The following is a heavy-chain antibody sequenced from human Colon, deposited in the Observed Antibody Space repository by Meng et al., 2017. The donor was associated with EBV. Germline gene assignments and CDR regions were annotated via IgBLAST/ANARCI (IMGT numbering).Heavy chain of an antibody. CDR2: IFHSGLT. CDR1: GGSISSSNW. CDR3: MRDLLVLEKNEV. J-gene: IGHJ2*01. D-gene: IGHD1-1*01. V-gene: IGHV4-4*02. Sequence: QGQWQESGPGLVKPSETLSLTCAVSGGSISSSNWWGWVRQSPEKGLEWIGEIFHSGLTNYNPSLRSRVTISVDKSKNQFSLEVTSVTAADTAIYYCMRDLLVLEKNEVWGRGTLVTVSS.